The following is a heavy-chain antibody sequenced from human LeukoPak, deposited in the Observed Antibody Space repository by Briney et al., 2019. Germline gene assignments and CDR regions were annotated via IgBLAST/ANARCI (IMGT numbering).Heavy chain of an antibody. Sequence: SETLSLTCTVSGGSISANYWIWMRQPAGKGLEYIGRIYSSGSTNYNPSLKSRVTISVDTSKNQFSLKLSSVTAADTAVYYCARRTVTNGWFRIDYWGQGSLVIVSS. D-gene: IGHD6-19*01. CDR3: ARRTVTNGWFRIDY. J-gene: IGHJ4*02. CDR1: GGSISANY. CDR2: IYSSGST. V-gene: IGHV4-4*07.